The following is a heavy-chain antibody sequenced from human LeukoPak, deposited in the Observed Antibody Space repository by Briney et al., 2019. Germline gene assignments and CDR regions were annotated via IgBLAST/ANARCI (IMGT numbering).Heavy chain of an antibody. CDR2: ISPYNGKT. CDR1: GYTFTSYG. Sequence: ASVKVSCNASGYTFTSYGISWVRQAPGQGLEWMGWISPYNGKTNYAQNFQGRVTMTTDTSTSTAYMDLRSLKSDDTAIYYCASAELWFGEFPGYFDYWGQGTLVTVSS. V-gene: IGHV1-18*01. D-gene: IGHD3-10*01. J-gene: IGHJ4*02. CDR3: ASAELWFGEFPGYFDY.